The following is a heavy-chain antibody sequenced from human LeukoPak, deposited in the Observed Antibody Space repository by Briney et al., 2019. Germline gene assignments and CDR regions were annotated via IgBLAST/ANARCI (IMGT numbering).Heavy chain of an antibody. CDR2: IYHSGST. J-gene: IGHJ4*02. CDR1: GGSISSGGYS. D-gene: IGHD2-2*01. Sequence: SETLSLTCAVSGGSISSGGYSWSWIRQPPGKGLEWIGYIYHSGSTYYNPSLKSRVTISVDTSKNQFSLKLSSVTAADTAVYYCARGIVVVPAATLSGWYGIHYFDYWGQGTLVTVSS. V-gene: IGHV4-30-2*01. CDR3: ARGIVVVPAATLSGWYGIHYFDY.